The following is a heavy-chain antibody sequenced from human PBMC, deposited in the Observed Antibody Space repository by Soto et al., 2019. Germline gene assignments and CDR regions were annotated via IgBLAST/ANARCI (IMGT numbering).Heavy chain of an antibody. D-gene: IGHD3-16*01. V-gene: IGHV3-30*18. Sequence: QVHLVESGGGVVQPGRSLRLSCAASGFTFSSYGMHWVRQAPGKGLEWVAVISYDGSNKYYADSVKGRFTISRDNSKNTLFLQINSRTAEDTTVYYCAQDCQPDYDSWGQGTLVTVSS. J-gene: IGHJ4*02. CDR2: ISYDGSNK. CDR1: GFTFSSYG. CDR3: AQDCQPDYDS.